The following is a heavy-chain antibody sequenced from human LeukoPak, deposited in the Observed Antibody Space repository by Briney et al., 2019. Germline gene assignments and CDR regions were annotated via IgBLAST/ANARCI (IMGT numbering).Heavy chain of an antibody. CDR2: ISSSSSYI. D-gene: IGHD3-9*01. Sequence: GGSLRLSCAASGFTFSSYSMNWVRQAPGKGLEWVSSISSSSSYIYYADSVKGRFTISGDNAKNSLYLQMNSLRAEDTAVYYCARARYFDWLAPDFDAFDIWGQGTMVTVSS. J-gene: IGHJ3*02. V-gene: IGHV3-21*01. CDR1: GFTFSSYS. CDR3: ARARYFDWLAPDFDAFDI.